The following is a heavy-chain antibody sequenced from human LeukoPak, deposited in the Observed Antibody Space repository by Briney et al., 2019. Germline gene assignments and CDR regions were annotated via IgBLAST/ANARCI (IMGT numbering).Heavy chain of an antibody. Sequence: PSETLSLTCTVSGGSISSSSYYWGWIRQPPGKGLEWIGTIYYSGSTYYHPSLKSRVTISVDTPKNQFSLKLSSVTAADTAVYYCARRDYYDSSGYFGYWGQGTLVTVSS. CDR3: ARRDYYDSSGYFGY. J-gene: IGHJ4*02. CDR1: GGSISSSSYY. CDR2: IYYSGST. D-gene: IGHD3-22*01. V-gene: IGHV4-39*01.